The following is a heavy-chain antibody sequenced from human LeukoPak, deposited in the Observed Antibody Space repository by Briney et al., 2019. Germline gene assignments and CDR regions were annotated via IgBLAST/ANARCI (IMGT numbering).Heavy chain of an antibody. CDR2: ISYDGSNK. CDR3: ASESGYDYAFDI. J-gene: IGHJ3*02. D-gene: IGHD5-12*01. Sequence: GGSLRLSCAASGFTFSSYAMHWVRQAPGKGLEWVAVISYDGSNKYYADSVKGRFTISRDNSKNTLSLQMNSLRAEDTAVYYCASESGYDYAFDIWGQGTMVTVSS. V-gene: IGHV3-30-3*01. CDR1: GFTFSSYA.